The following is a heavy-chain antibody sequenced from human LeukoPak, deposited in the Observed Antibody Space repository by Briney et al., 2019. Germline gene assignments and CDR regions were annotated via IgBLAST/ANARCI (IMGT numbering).Heavy chain of an antibody. CDR1: GGSFSGYY. CDR3: ARDYGILNWFDP. Sequence: PSETLSLTCAVYGGSFSGYYWSWIRQHPGKGLEWIGYIYYSGSTYYNPSLKSRVTISVDTSKNQFSLKLSSVTAADTAVYYCARDYGILNWFDPWGQGTLVTVSS. CDR2: IYYSGST. D-gene: IGHD3-9*01. V-gene: IGHV4-31*02. J-gene: IGHJ5*02.